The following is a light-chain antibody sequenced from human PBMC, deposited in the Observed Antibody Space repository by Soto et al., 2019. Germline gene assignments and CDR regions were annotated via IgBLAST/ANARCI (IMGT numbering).Light chain of an antibody. CDR3: QQHSNSPLT. CDR2: DAF. V-gene: IGKV3-11*01. Sequence: IVMTQSPATLSVSPGERATLSCRASQSVIIYLAWYRQKPVQSPSLLIYDAFTRATGIPARFSGSGSGTDFTLTISSLEPEDFAVYYCQQHSNSPLTFGGGTKVDIK. J-gene: IGKJ4*01. CDR1: QSVIIY.